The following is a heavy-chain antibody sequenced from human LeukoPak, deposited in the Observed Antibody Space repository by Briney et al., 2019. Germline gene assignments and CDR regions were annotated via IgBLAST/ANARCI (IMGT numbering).Heavy chain of an antibody. CDR2: ISSGGGTT. V-gene: IGHV3-23*01. D-gene: IGHD3-10*01. Sequence: GESLKISCAASGFTFSSHAMSWVRQAPGKGLEWVSRISSGGGTTDYTDSVKGRFTISRDNAKNTLYLQMNSLRVEDTAVYFCARGHVPGSTRHWDFWGQGTLVAVSS. CDR1: GFTFSSHA. J-gene: IGHJ4*02. CDR3: ARGHVPGSTRHWDF.